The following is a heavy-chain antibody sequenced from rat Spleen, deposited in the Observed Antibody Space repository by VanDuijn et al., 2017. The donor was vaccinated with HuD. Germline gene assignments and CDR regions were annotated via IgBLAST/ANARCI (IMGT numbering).Heavy chain of an antibody. V-gene: IGHV5-7*01. D-gene: IGHD1-9*01. CDR1: GFTFSDYN. Sequence: EVQLVESGGGLVQPGRSLKLSCAASGFTFSDYNMAWVRQAPKKGLEWVATISYDGSSTYYRDSVKGRFTISRDNAKSTLYLQMDSLRSEDTATYYCARRLRVYPYYYVMDAWGQGASVTVSS. CDR3: ARRLRVYPYYYVMDA. J-gene: IGHJ4*01. CDR2: ISYDGSST.